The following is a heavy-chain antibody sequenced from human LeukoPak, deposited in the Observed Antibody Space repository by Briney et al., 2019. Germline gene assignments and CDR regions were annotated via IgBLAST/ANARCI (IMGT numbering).Heavy chain of an antibody. V-gene: IGHV3-30*02. J-gene: IGHJ4*02. D-gene: IGHD5-18*01. CDR1: GFTFSNYG. CDR3: AKNAGYSYGLYYFDY. CDR2: IRYDGNSQ. Sequence: PGGSLRLSCAASGFTFSNYGMHWVRQAPGKGLEWVAFIRYDGNSQYFADSVKGRFTISRDNSKNTLYLQMHSLRPEDTAVYYCAKNAGYSYGLYYFDYWGQGTLVTVSS.